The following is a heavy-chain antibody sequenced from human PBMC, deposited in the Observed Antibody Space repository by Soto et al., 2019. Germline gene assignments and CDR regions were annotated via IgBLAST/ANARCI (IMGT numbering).Heavy chain of an antibody. CDR1: GFTFSSYA. J-gene: IGHJ4*02. V-gene: IGHV3-23*01. D-gene: IGHD1-20*01. CDR2: ISGSGGST. Sequence: GGSLRLSCAASGFTFSSYAMSWVRQAPGKGLEWVSAISGSGGSTYYADSVKGRFTISRDNSKNTLYLQMNSLRAEDTAVYYCAKMMGITGTTTILYFDYWGQGTLVTVSS. CDR3: AKMMGITGTTTILYFDY.